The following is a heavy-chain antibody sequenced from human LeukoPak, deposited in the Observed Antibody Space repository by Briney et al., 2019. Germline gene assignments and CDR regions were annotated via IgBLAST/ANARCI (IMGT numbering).Heavy chain of an antibody. CDR3: AASYYDFWSGYPPGGFDY. Sequence: SETLSFTCTVSGGSISSYYWSWIRQPPGKGLEWIGYIYYSGSTNYNPSLKSRVTISVDTSKNQFSLKLSSVTAADTAVYYCAASYYDFWSGYPPGGFDYWGQGTLVTVSS. V-gene: IGHV4-59*08. J-gene: IGHJ4*02. CDR1: GGSISSYY. D-gene: IGHD3-3*01. CDR2: IYYSGST.